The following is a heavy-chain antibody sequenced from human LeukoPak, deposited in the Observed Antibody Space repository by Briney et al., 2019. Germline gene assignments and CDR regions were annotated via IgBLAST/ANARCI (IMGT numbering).Heavy chain of an antibody. J-gene: IGHJ4*02. V-gene: IGHV1-69*13. CDR1: GGTFSSYA. CDR3: AMRWLQTSVQPDY. CDR2: IIPIFGTA. D-gene: IGHD5-24*01. Sequence: SVKVSCKASGGTFSSYAISWVRQAPGQGLEWIGGIIPIFGTANYAQKFQGRVTITADESTSTAYMELSSLRSEDTAVYYCAMRWLQTSVQPDYWGQGTLVTVSS.